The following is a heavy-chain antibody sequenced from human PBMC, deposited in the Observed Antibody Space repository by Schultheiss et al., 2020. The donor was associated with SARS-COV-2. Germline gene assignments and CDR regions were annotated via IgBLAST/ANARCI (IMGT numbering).Heavy chain of an antibody. CDR2: IIPMLDVA. V-gene: IGHV1-69*04. Sequence: SVKVSCKASGGTFSSYIIGWVRQVPGQGLEWMGRIIPMLDVATYAQKFQGRVTITADKSTSTAYMELRSLRSDDTAVYYCARDRITMVRGVIISDAFDIWGQGTMVTVSS. D-gene: IGHD3-10*01. J-gene: IGHJ3*02. CDR3: ARDRITMVRGVIISDAFDI. CDR1: GGTFSSYI.